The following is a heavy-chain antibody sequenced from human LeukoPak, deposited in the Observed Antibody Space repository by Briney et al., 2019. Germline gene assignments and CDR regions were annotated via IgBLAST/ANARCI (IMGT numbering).Heavy chain of an antibody. CDR1: GGSISSYY. CDR2: IYTSGST. Sequence: PSETLSLTCTVSGGSISSYYWSWIRQPAGKGLEWIRRIYTSGSTNYNPSLKSRVTMSVDTSKNQFSLKLSSVTAADTAVYYCARESPYYYYYYGMDVWGQGTTVTVSS. J-gene: IGHJ6*02. V-gene: IGHV4-4*07. CDR3: ARESPYYYYYYGMDV.